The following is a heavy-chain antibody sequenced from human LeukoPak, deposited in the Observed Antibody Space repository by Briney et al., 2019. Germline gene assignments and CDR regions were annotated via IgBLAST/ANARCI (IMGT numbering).Heavy chain of an antibody. Sequence: ASVKVSCKASGYTFTSYYMHWVRQAPGQGLEWMGWINPNSGGTNYAQKFQGRVTMTRDTSISTAYMELSRLRSDDTAVYYCASPNAYYYDSSGSTGFDYWGQGTLVTVSS. CDR1: GYTFTSYY. V-gene: IGHV1-2*02. CDR2: INPNSGGT. CDR3: ASPNAYYYDSSGSTGFDY. D-gene: IGHD3-22*01. J-gene: IGHJ4*02.